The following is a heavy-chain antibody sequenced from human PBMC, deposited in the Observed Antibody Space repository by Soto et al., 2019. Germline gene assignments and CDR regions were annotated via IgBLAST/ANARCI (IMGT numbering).Heavy chain of an antibody. J-gene: IGHJ6*03. D-gene: IGHD4-4*01. V-gene: IGHV4-39*01. Sequence: SETLSLTCTVPGGSISRSSYHWGWIRQPPGKGLEWIGSIYYSGRTYYNPSPKSRVTISVDTSKNQFSLKLSSVTAADTAVFYFVRQGGVYSGNAAVVWGKGTTVT. CDR3: VRQGGVYSGNAAVV. CDR1: GGSISRSSYH. CDR2: IYYSGRT.